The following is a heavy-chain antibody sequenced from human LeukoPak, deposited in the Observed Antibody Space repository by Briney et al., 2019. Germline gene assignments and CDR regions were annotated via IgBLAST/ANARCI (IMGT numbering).Heavy chain of an antibody. CDR3: AKPITMVRGGHFDY. V-gene: IGHV3-48*01. Sequence: PGGSLRLSCTVSGFTVSSNSMSWVRQAPGKGLEWVSYISSSGSTIYYADSVKGRFTISRDNSKNTLYLQMNSLRAEDTAVYYCAKPITMVRGGHFDYWGQGTLVTVSS. CDR1: GFTVSSNS. J-gene: IGHJ4*02. CDR2: ISSSGSTI. D-gene: IGHD3-10*01.